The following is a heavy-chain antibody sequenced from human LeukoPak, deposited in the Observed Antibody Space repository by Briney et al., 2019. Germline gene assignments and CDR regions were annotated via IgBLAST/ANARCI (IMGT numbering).Heavy chain of an antibody. Sequence: SQTLSLTCAISGDSVSSNSAAWNWIRQSPSRGLEWLGRTYYRSKWYNDYAVSVKSRITINPDTSKNQFSLQLNSMTPEDTAVYYCARAPAGWDILTGYPFDYWGQGTLVTVSS. CDR1: GDSVSSNSAA. CDR2: TYYRSKWYN. D-gene: IGHD3-9*01. J-gene: IGHJ4*02. CDR3: ARAPAGWDILTGYPFDY. V-gene: IGHV6-1*01.